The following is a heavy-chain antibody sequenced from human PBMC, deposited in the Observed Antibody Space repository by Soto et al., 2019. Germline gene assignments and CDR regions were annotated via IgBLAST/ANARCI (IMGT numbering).Heavy chain of an antibody. CDR2: NRSKAYGGTT. J-gene: IGHJ6*02. V-gene: IGHV3-49*03. D-gene: IGHD6-6*01. Sequence: GGSLRLSCTASGFTFGDYAMSWFRQAPGKGLEWVGFNRSKAYGGTTEYAASVKGRFTISRDDSKSIAYLQMNSLKTEDTAVYYCTRDEPYSSSSIHPYYYYGMDVWGQGTTVTVSS. CDR1: GFTFGDYA. CDR3: TRDEPYSSSSIHPYYYYGMDV.